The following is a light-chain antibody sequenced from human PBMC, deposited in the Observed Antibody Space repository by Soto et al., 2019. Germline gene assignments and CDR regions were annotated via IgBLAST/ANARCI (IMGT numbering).Light chain of an antibody. Sequence: IEMTQSPSTLSVSVGDRVTLSCRASQGVRSDVGWYQQKPGKAPKLLIYSASTLQSGVPSRFSGSGSGTDFTLNISGLQPEDFSAYYCLQKNSYPLTFGGGTKVEIK. V-gene: IGKV1-6*01. CDR2: SAS. J-gene: IGKJ4*01. CDR1: QGVRSD. CDR3: LQKNSYPLT.